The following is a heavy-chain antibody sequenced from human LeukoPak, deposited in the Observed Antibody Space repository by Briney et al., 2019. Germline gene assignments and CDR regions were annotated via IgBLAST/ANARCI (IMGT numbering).Heavy chain of an antibody. CDR2: IYHSGST. D-gene: IGHD3-22*01. V-gene: IGHV4-30-2*01. CDR1: GGSISSGGYY. Sequence: PSETLSLTCTVSGGSISSGGYYWSWIRQPPGKGLEWIGYIYHSGSTYYNPSLKSRVTISVDRSKNQFSLKLSSVTAADTVVYYCARGQTLGYYDSSGYYNFDYWGQGTLVTVSS. CDR3: ARGQTLGYYDSSGYYNFDY. J-gene: IGHJ4*02.